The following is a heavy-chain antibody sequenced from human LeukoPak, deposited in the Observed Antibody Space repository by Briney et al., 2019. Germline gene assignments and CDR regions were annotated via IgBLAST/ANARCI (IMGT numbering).Heavy chain of an antibody. Sequence: PSETLSLTCTVSGGSISSSSYYWGWIRQPPGKGLEWIGSIYYSGSTYYNPSLKSRVTISVDTSKNQFSLKLSSVTAADTAVYYCASSVDTAMTPDYWGQGTLVTVSS. V-gene: IGHV4-39*07. CDR1: GGSISSSSYY. CDR3: ASSVDTAMTPDY. CDR2: IYYSGST. J-gene: IGHJ4*02. D-gene: IGHD5-18*01.